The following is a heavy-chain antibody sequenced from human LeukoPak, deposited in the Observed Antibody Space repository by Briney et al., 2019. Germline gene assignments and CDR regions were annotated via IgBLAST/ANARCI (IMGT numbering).Heavy chain of an antibody. Sequence: PGGSLRLSCAASGFTFSSYAMHWVRQAPGKGLEWVEVISYDGSNKYYADSVKGRFTISRDNAKNSLYLQMNSLRAEDTAVYYCARTSQVLLWFGEGYYYYGMDVRGQGTTVTVSS. CDR1: GFTFSSYA. J-gene: IGHJ6*02. V-gene: IGHV3-30*04. CDR2: ISYDGSNK. CDR3: ARTSQVLLWFGEGYYYYGMDV. D-gene: IGHD3-10*01.